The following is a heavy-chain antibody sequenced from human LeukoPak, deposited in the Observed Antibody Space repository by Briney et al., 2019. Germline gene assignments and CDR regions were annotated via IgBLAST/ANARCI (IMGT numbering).Heavy chain of an antibody. V-gene: IGHV1-18*01. CDR3: ARLIYVYSKRRDFDY. J-gene: IGHJ4*02. D-gene: IGHD1-26*01. CDR1: GYVFTSYG. Sequence: GASVKVSCKASGYVFTSYGLAWLRQAPGQGLEWMGWISAYNGNTNYAQKLQGRVTMTTDTSTSTAYMELRSLRSDDTAVYYCARLIYVYSKRRDFDYWGQGTLVTVSS. CDR2: ISAYNGNT.